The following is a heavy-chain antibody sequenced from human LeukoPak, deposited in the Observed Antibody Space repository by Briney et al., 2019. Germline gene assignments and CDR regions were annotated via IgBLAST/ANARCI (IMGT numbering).Heavy chain of an antibody. D-gene: IGHD6-13*01. CDR3: ARGSYSSSWYKFDP. CDR1: GYTFTGYY. CDR2: INPNSGST. J-gene: IGHJ5*02. Sequence: ASVKVSCKASGYTFTGYYMHWVRQPPGQGLEWMGLINPNSGSTNYAQKFQGRVTMTRDTSISTAYMELSRLRSDDTAVYYCARGSYSSSWYKFDPWGQGTLVTVSS. V-gene: IGHV1-2*02.